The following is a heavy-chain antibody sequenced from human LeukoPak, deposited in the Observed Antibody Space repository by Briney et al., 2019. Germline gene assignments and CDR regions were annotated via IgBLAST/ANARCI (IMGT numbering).Heavy chain of an antibody. CDR3: AKENRWQ. Sequence: PGGSLRLSGAASGFTFSTYAMNWVRQAPGKGLEWVSGISGSGGTTYYADSVKGRFTISRDNSKNTLSLHMNSLRAEDTAVYYCAKENRWQWGQGTLVTVSS. J-gene: IGHJ4*02. CDR2: ISGSGGTT. V-gene: IGHV3-23*01. D-gene: IGHD5-24*01. CDR1: GFTFSTYA.